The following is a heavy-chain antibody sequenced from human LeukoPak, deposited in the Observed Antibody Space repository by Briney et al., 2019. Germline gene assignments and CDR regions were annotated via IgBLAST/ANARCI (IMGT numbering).Heavy chain of an antibody. Sequence: GGSLRLSCAASGFTFSSYDLSWVRQAPGKGLECVSAIRRGIGTTYYADSVQGRFTISRDNSKNTLYLQMNNLRADDTAIYYCAKKGQADDNGKPDWGQGTLVTVSS. V-gene: IGHV3-23*01. D-gene: IGHD1-1*01. CDR3: AKKGQADDNGKPD. J-gene: IGHJ4*02. CDR2: IRRGIGTT. CDR1: GFTFSSYD.